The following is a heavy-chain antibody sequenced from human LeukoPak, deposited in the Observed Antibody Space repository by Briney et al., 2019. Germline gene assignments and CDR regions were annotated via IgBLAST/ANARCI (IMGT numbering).Heavy chain of an antibody. J-gene: IGHJ4*02. CDR2: IYYSGST. Sequence: SETLSLTCTVSGGSISSYYWSWIRQPPGKGLEWIGYIYYSGSTNYNPSLKSRVTISVDTSKNQFSLKLSSVTAADTAVYYCARVSEYGGTDPLDYWGQGTLVTVST. CDR3: ARVSEYGGTDPLDY. CDR1: GGSISSYY. V-gene: IGHV4-59*01. D-gene: IGHD4-23*01.